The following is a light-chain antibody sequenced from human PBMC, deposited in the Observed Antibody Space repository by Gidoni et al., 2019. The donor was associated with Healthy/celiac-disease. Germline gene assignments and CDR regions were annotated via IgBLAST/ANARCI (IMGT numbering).Light chain of an antibody. CDR2: GAS. CDR1: QSVSSSY. V-gene: IGKV3-20*01. J-gene: IGKJ2*01. CDR3: QQYGSSHT. Sequence: EIVLTQSPGTLSLSPGERATLSCRASQSVSSSYLAWYQQKPGQAPRLLLYGASSRATGIPDRFRGSGSGTAFTLTISRLDPEDFAVYFCQQYGSSHTFGQGTKLEIK.